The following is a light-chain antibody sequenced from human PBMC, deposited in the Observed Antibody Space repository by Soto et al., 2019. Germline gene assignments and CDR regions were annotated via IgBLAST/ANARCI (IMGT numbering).Light chain of an antibody. Sequence: QSVLTQPASVSGSPGQSITISCTGTSSDVGGYNYVSWYQQHPGKAPKLMIYDVSNRPSGVSNRFSGSKSGNTASLTISGRQAEDEADYYCSSYTRSSTLGFGTGTKLTVL. V-gene: IGLV2-14*01. CDR1: SSDVGGYNY. CDR2: DVS. CDR3: SSYTRSSTLG. J-gene: IGLJ1*01.